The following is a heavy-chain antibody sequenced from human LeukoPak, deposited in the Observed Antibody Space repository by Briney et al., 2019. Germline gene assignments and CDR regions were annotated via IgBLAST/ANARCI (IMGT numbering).Heavy chain of an antibody. CDR2: IRYDGINK. Sequence: GGSLRLSCAASGFTFSNHWMTWVRQAPGKGLEWVAFIRYDGINKYYADSVKGRFTISRDNSKNTLYLQMNSLRAEDTAVYYCAKVEYVPAAMFYYYYYMDVWGKGTTVTISS. J-gene: IGHJ6*03. CDR3: AKVEYVPAAMFYYYYYMDV. V-gene: IGHV3-30*02. CDR1: GFTFSNHW. D-gene: IGHD2-2*01.